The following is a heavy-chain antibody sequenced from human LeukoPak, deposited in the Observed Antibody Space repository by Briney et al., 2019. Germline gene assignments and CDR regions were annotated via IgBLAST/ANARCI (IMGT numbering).Heavy chain of an antibody. CDR3: AKPQYYYDSSGYYSEYFQH. Sequence: VGSLRLSCAASGFTFSSYAMSWVRQAPGKGLEWVSAISGSGGSTYYADSVKGRFTISRDNSKNTLYLQMNSLRAEDTAVYYCAKPQYYYDSSGYYSEYFQHWGQGTLVTVSS. D-gene: IGHD3-22*01. CDR2: ISGSGGST. V-gene: IGHV3-23*01. J-gene: IGHJ1*01. CDR1: GFTFSSYA.